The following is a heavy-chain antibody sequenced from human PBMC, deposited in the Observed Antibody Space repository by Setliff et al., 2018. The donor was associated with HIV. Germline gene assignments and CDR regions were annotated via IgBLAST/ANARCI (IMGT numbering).Heavy chain of an antibody. CDR3: ARGPGGTVPKPLDAFDI. CDR1: GASISSGNYH. Sequence: SETLSLTCTVSGASISSGNYHWSWIRQPAGKGLEWIGRLYSSGSTNFNPSLKSRVSISVDTSKNQFSLRLTSVTAADTAVYYCARGPGGTVPKPLDAFDIWGQGTMVTVSS. V-gene: IGHV4-61*02. CDR2: LYSSGST. D-gene: IGHD1-1*01. J-gene: IGHJ3*02.